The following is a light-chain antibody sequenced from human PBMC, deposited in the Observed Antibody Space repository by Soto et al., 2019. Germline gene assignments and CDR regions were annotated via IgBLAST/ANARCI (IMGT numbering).Light chain of an antibody. CDR1: SSDVGGYNF. V-gene: IGLV2-14*03. CDR2: DVS. J-gene: IGLJ1*01. Sequence: QSALTQPASVSGSPGQSITISCTGSSSDVGGYNFVSWYQQHPGKVPKLMIYDVSSRPSGVSDRFSGSKSGNTASLTISGLQVEDEGDYYCSSYLSRSTHVFGSGTKLTVL. CDR3: SSYLSRSTHV.